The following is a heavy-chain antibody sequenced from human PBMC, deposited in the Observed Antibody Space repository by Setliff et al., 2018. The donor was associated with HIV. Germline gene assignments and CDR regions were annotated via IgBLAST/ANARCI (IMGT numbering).Heavy chain of an antibody. Sequence: ASVKVSCKASGYTFTSYYMHWVRQAPGQGLEWMGIINPSGGSTSYAQNFQGRVTMTRDTSTSTVYMELSSLRSEDTAVYYCARRGSRGDYYYYMDVWGKGTTVTVS. CDR1: GYTFTSYY. D-gene: IGHD3-10*01. CDR3: ARRGSRGDYYYYMDV. J-gene: IGHJ6*03. V-gene: IGHV1-46*01. CDR2: INPSGGST.